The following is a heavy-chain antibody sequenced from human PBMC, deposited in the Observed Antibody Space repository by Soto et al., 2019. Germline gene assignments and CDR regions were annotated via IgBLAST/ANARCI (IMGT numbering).Heavy chain of an antibody. J-gene: IGHJ3*02. CDR2: MNPSGDRT. D-gene: IGHD5-12*01. Sequence: QVQLMQSGTEVKEPGASVNLSCKASGYTFSSSYIHWVRQAPGQGLEWMGIMNPSGDRTNYAQNFQGRVTMTRDTATSTVYMELSSLIFEDTAVYYCARGRGYSGDDLQEDGFDIWGQGTMVTVS. V-gene: IGHV1-46*01. CDR1: GYTFSSSY. CDR3: ARGRGYSGDDLQEDGFDI.